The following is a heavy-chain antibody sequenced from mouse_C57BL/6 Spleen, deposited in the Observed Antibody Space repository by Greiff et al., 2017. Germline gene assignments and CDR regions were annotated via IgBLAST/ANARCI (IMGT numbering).Heavy chain of an antibody. Sequence: VQLQQSGAELVKPGASVKISCKASGYAFSSYWMNWVKQRPGKGLEWIGQIYPGDGDTNYNGKFKGKATLTADKSSSTAYMQLRSLTSEDSAVYFCSRKGVNYGGAWFAYWGQGTLVTVSA. CDR1: GYAFSSYW. CDR2: IYPGDGDT. J-gene: IGHJ3*01. V-gene: IGHV1-80*01. CDR3: SRKGVNYGGAWFAY. D-gene: IGHD1-1*01.